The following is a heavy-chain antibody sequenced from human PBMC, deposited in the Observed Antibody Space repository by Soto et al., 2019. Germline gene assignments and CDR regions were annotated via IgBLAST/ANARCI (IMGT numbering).Heavy chain of an antibody. CDR2: ISAYNGNT. Sequence: ASVKVSCKASGYTFTSYGISWVRQAPGQGLEWMGWISAYNGNTNYAQKLQGRVTMTTDTSTSTAYMELRSLRSDDTAVYYCARVLRPLWFGDNFDYWGQGTLVTVSS. CDR1: GYTFTSYG. V-gene: IGHV1-18*01. J-gene: IGHJ4*02. D-gene: IGHD3-10*01. CDR3: ARVLRPLWFGDNFDY.